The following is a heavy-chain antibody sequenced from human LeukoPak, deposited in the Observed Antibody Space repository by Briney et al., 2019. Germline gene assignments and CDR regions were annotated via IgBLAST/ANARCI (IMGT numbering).Heavy chain of an antibody. D-gene: IGHD6-19*01. CDR2: ISGSDGST. CDR1: GFTFSSYA. Sequence: PGGSLRLSCAASGFTFSSYAMNWVRQAPGKGLEWVSGISGSDGSTFYANSVKGRFTISRDNSKNTLYLQMNSLRAEDTATYFCARSVAVAGREDFWGQGTLVTVSS. J-gene: IGHJ4*02. V-gene: IGHV3-23*01. CDR3: ARSVAVAGREDF.